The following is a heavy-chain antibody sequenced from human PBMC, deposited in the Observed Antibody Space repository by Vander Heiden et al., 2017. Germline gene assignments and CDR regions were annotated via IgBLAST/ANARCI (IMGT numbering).Heavy chain of an antibody. CDR2: IYSGGST. D-gene: IGHD6-19*01. CDR3: ARKIGKQWNFWYFDL. V-gene: IGHV3-53*01. CDR1: GFTVSSNY. Sequence: EVQLVESGGGLIQPGGSLRRSCAASGFTVSSNYMSWVRQAPGKGLEWVSVIYSGGSTYYADSVKGRFTISRDNSKNTLYLQMNSLRAEDTAVYYCARKIGKQWNFWYFDLWGRGTLVTVSS. J-gene: IGHJ2*01.